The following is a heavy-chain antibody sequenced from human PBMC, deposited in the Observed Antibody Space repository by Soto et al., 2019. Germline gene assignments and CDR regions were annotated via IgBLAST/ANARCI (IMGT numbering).Heavy chain of an antibody. CDR3: ARDDYGLDV. J-gene: IGHJ6*02. V-gene: IGHV3-53*01. Sequence: PGGSLRLSCAVSGFTVDSSYMSWVRQAPGKGLEWVAVMRDTGRTNYADFVEGRFTISRDDSKNMVFLQMNSLRAGDTAVYYCARDDYGLDVWGQGTTVTVSS. CDR1: GFTVDSSY. CDR2: MRDTGRT.